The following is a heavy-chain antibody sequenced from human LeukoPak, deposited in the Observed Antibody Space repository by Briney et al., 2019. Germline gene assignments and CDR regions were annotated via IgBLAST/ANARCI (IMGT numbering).Heavy chain of an antibody. CDR1: GFTFSDYY. CDR3: ARDRGGAAAY. D-gene: IGHD3-16*01. V-gene: IGHV3-11*05. CDR2: ISTSSSST. J-gene: IGHJ4*02. Sequence: KPGGSLRLSCAASGFTFSDYYMSWIRQAPGKGLEWVSYISTSSSSTNYADPVKGRFTISRDNAKNSLFLQMNSLRAEDTAVYYCARDRGGAAAYWGQGTLVTVSS.